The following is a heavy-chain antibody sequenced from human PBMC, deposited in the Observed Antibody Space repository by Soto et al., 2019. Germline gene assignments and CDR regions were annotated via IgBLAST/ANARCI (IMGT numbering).Heavy chain of an antibody. CDR2: ISAYNGNT. CDR3: AVLMVRGNDAFDI. Sequence: ASEKVSCKASGYTFTSYGISWVRQAPGQGLEWMGWISAYNGNTNYAQKLQGRVTMTTDTSTSTAYMELRSLRSVDTAVYYCAVLMVRGNDAFDIWGQGTMVTVSS. CDR1: GYTFTSYG. D-gene: IGHD3-10*01. J-gene: IGHJ3*02. V-gene: IGHV1-18*01.